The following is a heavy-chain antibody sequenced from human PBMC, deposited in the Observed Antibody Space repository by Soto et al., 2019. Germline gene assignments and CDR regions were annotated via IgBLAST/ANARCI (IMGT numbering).Heavy chain of an antibody. D-gene: IGHD2-21*01. J-gene: IGHJ5*02. CDR3: VRSGTARLLRHSWFDT. CDR2: ITTSSAYI. CDR1: GFTFNTYD. Sequence: EVQLVESGGGLVKPGGSLRRSCAASGFTFNTYDMNWVRQAPGKGLEWVSSITTSSAYIYYADSLKGRITISRDNAKNSLFLQMSSLIAEDTGVYYCVRSGTARLLRHSWFDTWGQGTLVSVSS. V-gene: IGHV3-21*01.